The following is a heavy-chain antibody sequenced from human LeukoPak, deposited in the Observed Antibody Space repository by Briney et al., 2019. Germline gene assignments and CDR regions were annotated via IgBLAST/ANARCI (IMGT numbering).Heavy chain of an antibody. CDR1: GYSFSDYW. CDR3: ARQSPGRDSFDI. CDR2: IYPGDSDT. Sequence: GESLKISCKGSGYSFSDYWIAWVRQMPGKGLEWMGMIYPGDSDTKYSPSFQGQVTISADKSISTAFLQWSSLKASDTAIYFCARQSPGRDSFDIWGQGTMITVSS. D-gene: IGHD3-10*01. J-gene: IGHJ3*02. V-gene: IGHV5-51*01.